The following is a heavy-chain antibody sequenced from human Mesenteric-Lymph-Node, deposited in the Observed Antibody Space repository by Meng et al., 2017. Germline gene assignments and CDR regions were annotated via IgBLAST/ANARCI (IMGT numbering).Heavy chain of an antibody. V-gene: IGHV4-34*01. CDR2: INHSGST. CDR1: GGSFSGYY. J-gene: IGHJ6*02. CDR3: ARLFSSFTYCSGGSCYYHYYYYGMDV. Sequence: SETLSLTCAVYGGSFSGYYWSWIRQPPGKGLEWIGEINHSGSTNYNPSLKSRVTISVDTSKNQFSLKLSSVTAADTAVYYCARLFSSFTYCSGGSCYYHYYYYGMDVWGQGTTVTVSS. D-gene: IGHD2-15*01.